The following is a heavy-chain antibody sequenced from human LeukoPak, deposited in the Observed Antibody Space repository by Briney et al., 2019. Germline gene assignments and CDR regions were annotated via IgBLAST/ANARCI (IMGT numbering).Heavy chain of an antibody. CDR2: INPNSGAT. D-gene: IGHD5-18*01. CDR1: GYTFSVYY. CDR3: AKDTGNFNFGDH. J-gene: IGHJ4*02. V-gene: IGHV1-2*02. Sequence: ASVEVSCKTSGYTFSVYYMHWVRQAPGQGLEWMGWINPNSGATNYAQKFQGRVTMTRDTSISTAYMELSSLRSDDTAVYYCAKDTGNFNFGDHWGQGTLVTVSS.